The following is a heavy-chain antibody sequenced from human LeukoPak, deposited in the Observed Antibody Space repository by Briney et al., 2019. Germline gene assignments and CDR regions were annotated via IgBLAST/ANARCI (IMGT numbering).Heavy chain of an antibody. CDR1: GYTFTSYD. V-gene: IGHV1-8*03. CDR2: MNPNSGNT. CDR3: ASRGYSYGYDAFDI. D-gene: IGHD5-18*01. J-gene: IGHJ3*02. Sequence: WASVKVSCKASGYTFTSYDINWVRQATGQGLEWMGWMNPNSGNTGYAQKFQGRVTITRNTPISTAYMELSSLRSEDTAVYYCASRGYSYGYDAFDIWGQGTMVTVSS.